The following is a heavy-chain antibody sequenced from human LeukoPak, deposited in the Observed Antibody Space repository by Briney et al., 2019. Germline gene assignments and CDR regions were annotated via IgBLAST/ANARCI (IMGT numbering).Heavy chain of an antibody. V-gene: IGHV4-59*11. D-gene: IGHD3-3*01. Sequence: SETLSLICIVSGGSISPHYWSWIRQPPGKGLEWIGYIYHSGATNYNPSLKSRVTISVDTSKNQFSLNLSSVTAADTAVYYCATLGRGVVPHGMDVWGQGTTVTVSS. J-gene: IGHJ6*02. CDR2: IYHSGAT. CDR3: ATLGRGVVPHGMDV. CDR1: GGSISPHY.